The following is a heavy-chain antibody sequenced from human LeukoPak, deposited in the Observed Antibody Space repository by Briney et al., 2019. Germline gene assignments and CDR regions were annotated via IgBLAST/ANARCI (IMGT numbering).Heavy chain of an antibody. D-gene: IGHD3-10*01. J-gene: IGHJ4*02. CDR3: ARHYYGSEH. CDR1: GYTFTSYG. V-gene: IGHV7-4-1*02. Sequence: ASVKASCKASGYTFTSYGINWVRQAPGQGLEWMGWINTRTGNPTYAQGFTGRFVFSLDTSVSTAYLQISSLKAEDTAIFYCARHYYGSEHWGQGTLVTVSS. CDR2: INTRTGNP.